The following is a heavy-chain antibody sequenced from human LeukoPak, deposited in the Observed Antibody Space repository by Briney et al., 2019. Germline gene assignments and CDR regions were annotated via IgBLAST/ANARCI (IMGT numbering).Heavy chain of an antibody. V-gene: IGHV1-8*01. CDR3: ARAGAGKYYYYGMDV. J-gene: IGHJ6*02. D-gene: IGHD1-26*01. CDR2: MNPNSGNT. Sequence: ASVKVSCKASGYTFTSYDTNWVRQATGQGLEWMGWMNPNSGNTGYAQKFQGRVTMTRNTSISTAYMELSSLRSEDTAVYYCARAGAGKYYYYGMDVWGQGTTVTVSS. CDR1: GYTFTSYD.